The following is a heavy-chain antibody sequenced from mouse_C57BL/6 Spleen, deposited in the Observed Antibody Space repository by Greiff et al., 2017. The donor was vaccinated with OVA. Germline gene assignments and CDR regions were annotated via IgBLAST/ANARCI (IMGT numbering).Heavy chain of an antibody. J-gene: IGHJ2*01. CDR2: IWTGGGT. CDR3: ARGDYDYDDGGYFDY. CDR1: GFSLTSYA. Sequence: VQLQESGPGLVAPSQSLSITCTVSGFSLTSYAISWVRQPPGKGLEWLGVIWTGGGTNYNSALKSRLSISKDNSKSQVFLKMNSLQTDDTARYYCARGDYDYDDGGYFDYWGQGTTLTVSS. D-gene: IGHD2-4*01. V-gene: IGHV2-9-1*01.